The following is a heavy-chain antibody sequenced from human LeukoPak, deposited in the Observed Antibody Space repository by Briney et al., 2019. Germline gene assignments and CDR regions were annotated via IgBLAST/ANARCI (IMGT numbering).Heavy chain of an antibody. CDR1: GYTFTGYY. CDR3: ARVRYCSGGSCYWSSDY. Sequence: ASVKVSCKASGYTFTGYYMHWVRQAPGQGLEWMGWINPNSGGTNYAQKFQGRVTMTRDTSISTAYMELSRPRSDDTAVYYCARVRYCSGGSCYWSSDYWGQGTLVTVSS. CDR2: INPNSGGT. D-gene: IGHD2-15*01. J-gene: IGHJ4*02. V-gene: IGHV1-2*02.